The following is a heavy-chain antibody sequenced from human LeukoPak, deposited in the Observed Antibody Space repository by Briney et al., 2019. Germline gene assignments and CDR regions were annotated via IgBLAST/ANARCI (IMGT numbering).Heavy chain of an antibody. CDR3: ARDLYGSGTPPYYYYGMDV. D-gene: IGHD3-10*01. V-gene: IGHV3-33*08. CDR2: IWYDGSNK. J-gene: IGHJ6*02. CDR1: GFTFSSYG. Sequence: GGSLRLSCAASGFTFSSYGMHWVRQAPGKGLEWVAVIWYDGSNKYYADSVKGRFTISRDNSKNTLYLQVNSLRAEDTAVYYCARDLYGSGTPPYYYYGMDVWGQGTTVTVSS.